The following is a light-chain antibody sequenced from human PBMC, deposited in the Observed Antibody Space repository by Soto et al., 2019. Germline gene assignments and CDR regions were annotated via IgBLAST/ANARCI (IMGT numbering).Light chain of an antibody. CDR2: EVR. J-gene: IGLJ1*01. CDR3: SSYTSTSTLYV. V-gene: IGLV2-14*01. Sequence: QSALTQPASVSGSLGQSITISCTGTGSDVGEYNYVSWYQQHPDKAPKLMIYEVRNRPXGVSNHFSGSKSGNTASLAIAGLQADGEAYYYCSSYTSTSTLYVFGTGTKVTVL. CDR1: GSDVGEYNY.